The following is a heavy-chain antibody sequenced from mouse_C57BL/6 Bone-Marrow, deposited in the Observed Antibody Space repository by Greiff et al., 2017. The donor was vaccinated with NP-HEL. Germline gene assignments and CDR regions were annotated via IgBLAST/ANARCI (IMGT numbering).Heavy chain of an antibody. CDR3: ARYGRSYYDY. Sequence: QVQLLQSGADLAKPGASVKLSCKASGYTFPSYWMPWVQQRPGQGLEWIGYINPSGGYTKYNQKLKDNATSTADKSYTLDYMQLSSLTYENSAVYYCARYGRSYYDYWGQGTTLTVSS. CDR2: INPSGGYT. V-gene: IGHV1-7*01. D-gene: IGHD2-10*02. CDR1: GYTFPSYW. J-gene: IGHJ2*01.